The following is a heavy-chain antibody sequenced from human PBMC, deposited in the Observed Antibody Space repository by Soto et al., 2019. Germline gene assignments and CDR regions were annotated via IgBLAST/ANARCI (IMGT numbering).Heavy chain of an antibody. Sequence: QVQLVESGGGVVQPGRSLRLSCAASGFTFSNYGMHWVRQGPGKGLEWVAVISYDGSNKYYADFVRGRFTISRDNSKNTLYLQMNGLRAEDTAVYYCATSEYSSNWYYFDYWGQGTLVTVSS. V-gene: IGHV3-30*03. CDR1: GFTFSNYG. J-gene: IGHJ4*02. CDR2: ISYDGSNK. CDR3: ATSEYSSNWYYFDY. D-gene: IGHD6-13*01.